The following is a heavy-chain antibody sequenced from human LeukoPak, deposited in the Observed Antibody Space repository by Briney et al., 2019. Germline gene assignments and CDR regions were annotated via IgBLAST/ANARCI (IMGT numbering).Heavy chain of an antibody. CDR1: GCTFRNYW. D-gene: IGHD3-16*02. V-gene: IGHV3-7*05. CDR3: ARDYVWGSDRYTDY. CDR2: IRQDGSEK. Sequence: PGGSLRLSCAASGCTFRNYWMTWVRQAPGRGLEWVANIRQDGSEKYYVDSVKGRFTISRDNAKNSLYLQMNSLRAEDTAVYYCARDYVWGSDRYTDYWGQGTLVTVSS. J-gene: IGHJ4*02.